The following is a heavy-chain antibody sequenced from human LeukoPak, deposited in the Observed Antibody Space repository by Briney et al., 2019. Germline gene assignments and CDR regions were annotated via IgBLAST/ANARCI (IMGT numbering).Heavy chain of an antibody. CDR3: AKEVPATDYYDSSGYGLLYY. Sequence: GGSLRLSCAASGFIFSTYAMSWVRQAPGKGLEWVSSITSGGNTFDADSVKGRFTISRDNSKNTLYLQMNSLRAEDTAVYYCAKEVPATDYYDSSGYGLLYYWGQGTLVTVSS. CDR2: ITSGGNT. J-gene: IGHJ4*02. D-gene: IGHD3-22*01. V-gene: IGHV3-23*01. CDR1: GFIFSTYA.